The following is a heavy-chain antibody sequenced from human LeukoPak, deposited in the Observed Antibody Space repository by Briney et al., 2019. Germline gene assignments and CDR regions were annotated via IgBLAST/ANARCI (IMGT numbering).Heavy chain of an antibody. CDR3: ASSFSFHYYDSSGYLAFDI. D-gene: IGHD3-22*01. CDR2: IYYSGST. V-gene: IGHV4-59*01. CDR1: GGSISSYY. Sequence: PSETLSLTCTVSGGSISSYYWSWIRQPPGKGLEWIGYIYYSGSTNYNPSLKSRVTVSVDTSKNQSSLKLSSVTAADTAVYYCASSFSFHYYDSSGYLAFDIWGQGTMVTVSS. J-gene: IGHJ3*02.